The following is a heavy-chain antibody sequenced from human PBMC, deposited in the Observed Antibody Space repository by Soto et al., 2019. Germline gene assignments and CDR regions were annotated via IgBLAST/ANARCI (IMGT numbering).Heavy chain of an antibody. CDR2: INPKSGGT. D-gene: IGHD2-8*01. CDR3: ARGDSTDCSNGVCSFFYNHDMDV. V-gene: IGHV1-2*04. Sequence: ASVKVSCKASGYSFTDYHIHWVRQAPGQGLEWLGRINPKSGGTSAAQKFQGWVTMTTDTSISTASMELTRLTSDDTAIYYCARGDSTDCSNGVCSFFYNHDMDVWGQGTTVTAP. CDR1: GYSFTDYH. J-gene: IGHJ6*02.